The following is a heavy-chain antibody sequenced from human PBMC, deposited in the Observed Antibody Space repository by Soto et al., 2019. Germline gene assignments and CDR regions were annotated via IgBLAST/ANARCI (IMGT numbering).Heavy chain of an antibody. CDR3: ARVGKIAVAGTGYYGMDV. CDR2: INAGNGNT. D-gene: IGHD6-19*01. Sequence: ASVKVSCKASGYTFTSYAMHWVRQAPGQRLEWMGWINAGNGNTKYSQKFQGRVTITRDTSASTAYMELSSLRSEDTAVYYCARVGKIAVAGTGYYGMDVWGQGTTVTVSS. J-gene: IGHJ6*02. V-gene: IGHV1-3*01. CDR1: GYTFTSYA.